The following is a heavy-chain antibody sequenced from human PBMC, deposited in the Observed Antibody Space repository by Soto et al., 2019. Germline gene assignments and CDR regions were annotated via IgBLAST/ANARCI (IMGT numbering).Heavy chain of an antibody. CDR1: GGSFSGYY. CDR2: INHSGST. V-gene: IGHV4-34*01. D-gene: IGHD3-10*01. Sequence: ETLSLTCAVYGGSFSGYYWSWIRQPPGKGLEWIGEINHSGSTNYNPSLKSRVTISVDTSKNQFSLKLSSVTAADTAVYYCASIRITMVRGVIIRRGNFDYWGQGTLVTVSS. J-gene: IGHJ4*02. CDR3: ASIRITMVRGVIIRRGNFDY.